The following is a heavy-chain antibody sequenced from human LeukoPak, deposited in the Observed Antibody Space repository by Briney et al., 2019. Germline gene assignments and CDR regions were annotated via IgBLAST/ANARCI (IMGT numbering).Heavy chain of an antibody. CDR2: IFYSGGA. J-gene: IGHJ4*02. V-gene: IGHV4-39*07. CDR3: ARAVNQYSSGWSDYFDY. CDR1: GGSISSSSYY. D-gene: IGHD6-19*01. Sequence: PSETLSLTCTVSGGSISSSSYYWGWIRQPPGKGLEWIGSIFYSGGAYNNPSLKSRITISADTSKNQFSLRLSSVTAADTAVYYCARAVNQYSSGWSDYFDYWGQGTLVTVSS.